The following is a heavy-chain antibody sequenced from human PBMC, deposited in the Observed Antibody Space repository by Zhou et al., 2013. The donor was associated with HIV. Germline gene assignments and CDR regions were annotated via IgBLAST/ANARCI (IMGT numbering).Heavy chain of an antibody. V-gene: IGHV4-4*07. CDR3: ARDWIYGDYYYYYMDV. D-gene: IGHD4-17*01. Sequence: VQLQESGPGLVKPSETLSLTCTVSGGSISSNYWSWIRQPAGKGLEWIGRIYSNENTNNNPSLKSRVTMSVDTSKNQFSLTLSSVTAADTAVYYCARDWIYGDYYYYYMDVVGTKGPRSPSP. CDR1: GGSISSNY. J-gene: IGHJ6*03. CDR2: IYSNENT.